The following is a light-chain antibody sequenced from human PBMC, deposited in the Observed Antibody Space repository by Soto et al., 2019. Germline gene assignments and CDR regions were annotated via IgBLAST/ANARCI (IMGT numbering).Light chain of an antibody. V-gene: IGLV2-14*01. Sequence: QSALTQPASVSGSPGQSITISCTGTSSDVGGYKYVSWYQQHPGKAPKLMIYEVSNRPSGVSNRFSGSKSGNTASLTISGLQAEDEADYYCFSYAGRYLYVFGSGTKVTVL. J-gene: IGLJ1*01. CDR1: SSDVGGYKY. CDR3: FSYAGRYLYV. CDR2: EVS.